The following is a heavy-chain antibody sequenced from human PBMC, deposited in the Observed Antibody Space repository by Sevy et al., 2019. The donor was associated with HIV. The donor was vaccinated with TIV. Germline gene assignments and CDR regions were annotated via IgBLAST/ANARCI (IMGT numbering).Heavy chain of an antibody. CDR2: ISYDGSNK. J-gene: IGHJ1*01. D-gene: IGHD6-13*01. Sequence: QLGGSLRLSCAASGFTFSSYAMHWVRQAPGKGLEWVAVISYDGSNKYYADSVKGRFTISRDNSKNTLYLQMNSLRAEDTAVYYCAREGSIAAAGNAEYFQHWGQGTLVTVSS. CDR3: AREGSIAAAGNAEYFQH. V-gene: IGHV3-30-3*01. CDR1: GFTFSSYA.